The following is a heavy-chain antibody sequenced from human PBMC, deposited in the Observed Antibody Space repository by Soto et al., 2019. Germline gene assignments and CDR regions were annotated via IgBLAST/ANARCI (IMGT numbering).Heavy chain of an antibody. D-gene: IGHD4-17*01. CDR3: ARRYGAGFDV. Sequence: QVQLQESGPGRVKPSETLSLTCTVSGGSTSGNYWTWIRQPPGKGLEWIGYIHYSGRTNYNPSLYSLVTTSVYTPNTQFSLKLSSATDADAAVYYCARRYGAGFDVWGQVNLVTVS. J-gene: IGHJ4*02. CDR2: IHYSGRT. V-gene: IGHV4-59*08. CDR1: GGSTSGNY.